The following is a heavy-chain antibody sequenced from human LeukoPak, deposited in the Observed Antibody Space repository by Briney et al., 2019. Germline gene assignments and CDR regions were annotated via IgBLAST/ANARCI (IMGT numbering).Heavy chain of an antibody. V-gene: IGHV1-2*02. CDR2: ISPRSGDT. CDR3: ARGREIHGGSDTKLDDY. J-gene: IGHJ4*02. Sequence: ASVKVSCKASGYSFTDYYMHWVRQAPGQGLEWMGWISPRSGDTSYAQKFQGRVTMTRDTSINTVNMDLSGLTSDDTAVFYCARGREIHGGSDTKLDDYWGQGTLVTVSS. CDR1: GYSFTDYY. D-gene: IGHD3-10*01.